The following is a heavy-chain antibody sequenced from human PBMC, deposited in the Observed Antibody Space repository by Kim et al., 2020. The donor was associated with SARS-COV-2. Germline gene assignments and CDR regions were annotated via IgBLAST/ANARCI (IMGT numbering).Heavy chain of an antibody. V-gene: IGHV3-30*04. CDR1: GFTFSSYA. J-gene: IGHJ4*02. Sequence: GGSLRLSCAASGFTFSSYAMHWVRQAPGKGLEWVAVISYDGSNKYYADSVKGRFTISRDNSKNTLYLQMNSLRAEDTAVYYCARSEIVIHYFDYWGQGTLVTVSS. D-gene: IGHD2-21*01. CDR3: ARSEIVIHYFDY. CDR2: ISYDGSNK.